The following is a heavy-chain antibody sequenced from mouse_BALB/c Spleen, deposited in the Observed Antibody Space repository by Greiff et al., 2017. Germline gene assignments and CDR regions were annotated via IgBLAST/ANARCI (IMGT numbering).Heavy chain of an antibody. CDR1: GFNIKDTY. CDR2: IDPANGNT. V-gene: IGHV14-3*02. CDR3: ARGFDESHFDV. Sequence: VQLQQSGAELVKPGASVKLSCTASGFNIKDTYMHWVKQRPEQGLEWIGRIDPANGNTKYDPKFQGKATITADTSSNTAYLQLSSLTSEDTAVYYCARGFDESHFDVWGAGTTVTVSS. J-gene: IGHJ1*01.